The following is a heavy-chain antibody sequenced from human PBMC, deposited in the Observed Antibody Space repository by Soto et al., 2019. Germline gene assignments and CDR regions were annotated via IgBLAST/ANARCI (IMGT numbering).Heavy chain of an antibody. V-gene: IGHV3-21*01. D-gene: IGHD3-3*01. Sequence: PGGYLRLSCAASGFTFSSYSMNWVRQAPGKGLEWVSSISSSSSYIYYADSVKGRFTISRDNAKNSLYLQMNSLRAEDTAVYYCAXADYYFWSGYLTWGQGTLVTVSS. CDR1: GFTFSSYS. CDR3: AXADYYFWSGYLT. CDR2: ISSSSSYI. J-gene: IGHJ5*02.